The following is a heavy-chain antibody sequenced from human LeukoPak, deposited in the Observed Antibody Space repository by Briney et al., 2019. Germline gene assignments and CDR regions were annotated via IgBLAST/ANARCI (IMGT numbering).Heavy chain of an antibody. D-gene: IGHD3-10*01. CDR2: IYYSGST. J-gene: IGHJ5*02. Sequence: PSQTLSLTCTVSGGSISSGDYYWSWIRQPPGKGLEWIGYIYYSGSTYYNPSLKSRVTISVDTSKDLFSLKLSSVTAADTAVYYCAREYYYGSGSYYNWFDPWGQGTLVTVSS. CDR1: GGSISSGDYY. V-gene: IGHV4-30-4*01. CDR3: AREYYYGSGSYYNWFDP.